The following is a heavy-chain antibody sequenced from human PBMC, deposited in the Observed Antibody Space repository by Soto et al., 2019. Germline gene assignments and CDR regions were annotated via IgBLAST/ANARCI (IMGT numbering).Heavy chain of an antibody. Sequence: ESGGGLVQPGGSLRLSCAASGFTFSSYAMSWVRQAPGTGLEWVSGISGSGGSTNYADSVKGRFTISRDNSKNTLYLQMNSLRAEDTAVYYCASAAREYYYYGMDVWGQGTTVTVSS. CDR1: GFTFSSYA. CDR3: ASAAREYYYYGMDV. V-gene: IGHV3-23*01. CDR2: ISGSGGST. J-gene: IGHJ6*02.